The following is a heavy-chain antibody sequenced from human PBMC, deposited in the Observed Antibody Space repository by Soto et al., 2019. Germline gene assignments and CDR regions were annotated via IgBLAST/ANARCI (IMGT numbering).Heavy chain of an antibody. CDR1: GYTFTSYG. CDR3: ARMGIAALLYYYYGMDV. J-gene: IGHJ6*02. CDR2: ISAYNGNT. D-gene: IGHD6-13*01. V-gene: IGHV1-18*01. Sequence: QVQLVQSGAEVKKPGASVKVSCKASGYTFTSYGISWVRQAPGQGLEWMGWISAYNGNTNYAQKLQGRVTMTTDNSTSTAYMELRSLRSDDTAVYYCARMGIAALLYYYYGMDVWGQGTTVTVSS.